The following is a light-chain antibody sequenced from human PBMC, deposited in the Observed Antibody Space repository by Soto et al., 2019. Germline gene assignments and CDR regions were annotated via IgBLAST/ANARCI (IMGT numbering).Light chain of an antibody. J-gene: IGKJ3*01. V-gene: IGKV3-20*01. CDR1: EGISSSY. CDR3: QQHASPPFT. Sequence: EIVLTQSPGILSLSPGEGATLSCRASEGISSSYLTWYRQKPGQAPRLLIYGTSSRATGIPDRFSGSGSGTEFTLIISRLEPEDFAVYFCQQHASPPFTFGPGTKVDIK. CDR2: GTS.